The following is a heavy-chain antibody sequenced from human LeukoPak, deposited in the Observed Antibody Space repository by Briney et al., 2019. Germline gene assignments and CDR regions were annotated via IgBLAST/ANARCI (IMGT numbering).Heavy chain of an antibody. CDR2: INHSGST. J-gene: IGHJ4*02. Sequence: SETLSLTCAVYGGSFSGYYWSWIRQPPGKGLEWIGEINHSGSTNYNPSLKSRVTVSVDTSKNQLSLKLSSVTAADTAVYYCARRVRGYSYGSGTQYYFDYWGQGTLVTVSS. V-gene: IGHV4-34*01. D-gene: IGHD3-10*01. CDR1: GGSFSGYY. CDR3: ARRVRGYSYGSGTQYYFDY.